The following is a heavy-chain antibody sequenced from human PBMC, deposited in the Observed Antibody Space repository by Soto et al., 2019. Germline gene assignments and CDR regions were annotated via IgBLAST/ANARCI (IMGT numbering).Heavy chain of an antibody. CDR2: IYHSGST. CDR1: GGSNSSGGSS. D-gene: IGHD2-15*01. Sequence: QLQLQESGSGLVKPSQTLSLTCAVSGGSNSSGGSSWSWIRQPPGKGLEWIGYIYHSGSTYYNPSLKSRVTISVDMSKNQFPLKLTSLTAADTAVYYCAAGGVLPRYYWGQGALVTFSS. V-gene: IGHV4-30-2*01. J-gene: IGHJ4*02. CDR3: AAGGVLPRYY.